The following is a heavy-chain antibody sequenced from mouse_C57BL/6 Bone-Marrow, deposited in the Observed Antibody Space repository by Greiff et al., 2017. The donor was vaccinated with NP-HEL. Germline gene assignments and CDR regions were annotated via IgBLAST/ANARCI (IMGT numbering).Heavy chain of an antibody. V-gene: IGHV14-4*01. CDR1: GFNIKDDY. J-gene: IGHJ2*01. Sequence: EVQLQQSGAELVRPGASVKLSCTASGFNIKDDYMHWVKQRPEPGLEWIGWIDPENGDTEYASKFQGKATITADTSSNTAYRQLSSLTSEDTAVYYCTTVTTVGGGYYFDYWGQGTTLTVSS. D-gene: IGHD1-1*01. CDR2: IDPENGDT. CDR3: TTVTTVGGGYYFDY.